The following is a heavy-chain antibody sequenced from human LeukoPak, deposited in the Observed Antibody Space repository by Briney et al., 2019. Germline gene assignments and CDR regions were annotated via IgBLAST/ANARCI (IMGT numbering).Heavy chain of an antibody. Sequence: ASVKVSCKASGYTFTSYCISWVRQAPGQGLEWMGWISAYNGNTNYAQKLQGRVTMTTDTSTSTAYMELRSLRSDDAAVYYCARVEGDCSSTSCYVGYFDYWGQGTLVTVSS. D-gene: IGHD2-2*01. CDR3: ARVEGDCSSTSCYVGYFDY. J-gene: IGHJ4*02. V-gene: IGHV1-18*01. CDR2: ISAYNGNT. CDR1: GYTFTSYC.